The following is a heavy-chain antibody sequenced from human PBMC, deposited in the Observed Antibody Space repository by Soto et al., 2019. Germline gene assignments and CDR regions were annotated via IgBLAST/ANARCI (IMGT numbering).Heavy chain of an antibody. J-gene: IGHJ6*02. CDR3: ARFSWAGLDYYYGMDV. D-gene: IGHD3-10*01. Sequence: EVQLVESGGGLVQPGGSLRLSCAASGFTFSSYWMSWVRQAPGKGLEWVANIKQDGSEKYYVDSVKGRFTISRDNAKNSLYLQMNSLRAEDTAVYYCARFSWAGLDYYYGMDVWGQGTTVTVSS. CDR1: GFTFSSYW. V-gene: IGHV3-7*01. CDR2: IKQDGSEK.